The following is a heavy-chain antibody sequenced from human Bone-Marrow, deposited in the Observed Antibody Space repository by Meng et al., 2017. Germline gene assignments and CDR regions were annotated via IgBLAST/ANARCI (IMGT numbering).Heavy chain of an antibody. Sequence: QVQLSESGGGGFQPGGSLSLSCAASGFTFSSYAMHWVRQAPGKGLEWVAVISYDGSNKYYADSVKGRFTISRDNSKNTLYLQMNSLRAEDTAVYYCARVHFDYWGQGTLVTVSS. CDR3: ARVHFDY. CDR1: GFTFSSYA. V-gene: IGHV3-30*01. CDR2: ISYDGSNK. J-gene: IGHJ4*02.